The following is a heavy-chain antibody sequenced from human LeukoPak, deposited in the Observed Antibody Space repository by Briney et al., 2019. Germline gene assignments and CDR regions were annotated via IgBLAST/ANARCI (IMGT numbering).Heavy chain of an antibody. CDR2: IYYSGST. D-gene: IGHD1-26*01. Sequence: PSETLSLTCTVSAASITSYYWSWIRQPPGQGLEWIGYIYYSGSTNYNPSLTSRVAISVDTYTYQVYLTLSLVTAADTAVYYCARGGSIVGATPHDAFDIWGQGTAFTVS. V-gene: IGHV4-59*01. CDR1: AASITSYY. CDR3: ARGGSIVGATPHDAFDI. J-gene: IGHJ3*02.